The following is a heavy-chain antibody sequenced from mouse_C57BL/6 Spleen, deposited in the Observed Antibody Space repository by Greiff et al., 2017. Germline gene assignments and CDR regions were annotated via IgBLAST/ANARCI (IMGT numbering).Heavy chain of an antibody. J-gene: IGHJ3*01. D-gene: IGHD2-3*01. CDR1: GFSLSTSGMG. Sequence: QVTLKESGPGILQSSQTLSLTCSSSGFSLSTSGMGVSWIRQPSGKGLEWLAHIYWDDDKRYNPSLKGRLTISKDTSRNQVFLKITRVATADTATYYCARFYDGFAWLAYWGQGTLVTVSA. CDR3: ARFYDGFAWLAY. V-gene: IGHV8-12*01. CDR2: IYWDDDK.